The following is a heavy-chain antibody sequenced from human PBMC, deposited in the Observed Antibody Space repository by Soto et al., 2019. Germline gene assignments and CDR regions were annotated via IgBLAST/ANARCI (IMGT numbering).Heavy chain of an antibody. CDR1: GFSLNTYW. CDR2: IFPGDSDT. D-gene: IGHD3-10*01. CDR3: AGAPLLGAFDI. J-gene: IGHJ3*02. V-gene: IGHV5-51*01. Sequence: GESLKISCKASGFSLNTYWIAWVRQMPGKGLEWMGAIFPGDSDTRYSPSFQGQVTISADRSLSIAYIQWSSLKASDTAMYYCAGAPLLGAFDIWGQGTMVTVSS.